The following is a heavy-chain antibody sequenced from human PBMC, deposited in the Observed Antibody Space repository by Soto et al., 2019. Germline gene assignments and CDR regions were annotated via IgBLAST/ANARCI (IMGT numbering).Heavy chain of an antibody. D-gene: IGHD1-26*01. Sequence: EVQLLESGGGLLQRGGSLRLSCAASGFTFSGYARSWFLQPPGKGLEWVSAISGRGGSTYYADSVKGRFTISRDNSKNTLYLQMNRLRAEATAVYYCAKEMGATTLVAFDIWGQGTMVTVSS. J-gene: IGHJ3*02. CDR1: GFTFSGYA. CDR2: ISGRGGST. CDR3: AKEMGATTLVAFDI. V-gene: IGHV3-23*01.